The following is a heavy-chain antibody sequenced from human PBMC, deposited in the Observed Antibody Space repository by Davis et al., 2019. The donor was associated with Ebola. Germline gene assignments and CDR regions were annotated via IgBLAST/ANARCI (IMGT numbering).Heavy chain of an antibody. J-gene: IGHJ6*02. Sequence: SEPLSPTFAVYGGSFSGYYWSWIRHPPGKGLEWDGEIIHSGSTTYNPSLKSRVTISVDTSNNQFSLKLSSVTAADTAVYYCARGGGYGGYGMDVWGQGTTVTVSS. CDR3: ARGGGYGGYGMDV. V-gene: IGHV4-34*01. CDR1: GGSFSGYY. D-gene: IGHD5-12*01. CDR2: IIHSGST.